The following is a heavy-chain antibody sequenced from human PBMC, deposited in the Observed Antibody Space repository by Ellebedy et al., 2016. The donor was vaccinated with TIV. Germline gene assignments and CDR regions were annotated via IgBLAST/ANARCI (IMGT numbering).Heavy chain of an antibody. V-gene: IGHV1-69*02. CDR1: GGTFSSYP. CDR3: AAGNDGGWFDP. Sequence: AASVKVSCKASGGTFSSYPISWARQAPGQGLEWMGRIIPILGMANYEQKFQGRVTITADKSTSIAYMELSSLRSEDTAVYYCAAGNDGGWFDPWGQGTLVTVSS. CDR2: IIPILGMA. D-gene: IGHD1-1*01. J-gene: IGHJ5*02.